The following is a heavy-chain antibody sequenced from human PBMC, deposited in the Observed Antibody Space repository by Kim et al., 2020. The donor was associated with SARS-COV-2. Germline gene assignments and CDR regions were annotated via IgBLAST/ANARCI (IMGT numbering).Heavy chain of an antibody. Sequence: ASVKVSCKASGYTFTGYYMHWVRQAPGQGLEWMGWINPNSGGTNYAQKFQGWVTMTRDTSISTAYMELSRLRSDDTAVYYCARDLGVRVRGWFDPWGQGTLVTVSS. CDR1: GYTFTGYY. D-gene: IGHD2-8*01. V-gene: IGHV1-2*04. CDR2: INPNSGGT. CDR3: ARDLGVRVRGWFDP. J-gene: IGHJ5*02.